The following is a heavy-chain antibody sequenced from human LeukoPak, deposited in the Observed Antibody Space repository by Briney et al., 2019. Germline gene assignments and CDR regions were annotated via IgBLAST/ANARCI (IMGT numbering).Heavy chain of an antibody. CDR3: AKIDDYVWGSYRYRRDYFDY. CDR1: GFTFSSYA. V-gene: IGHV3-23*01. Sequence: GGSLRLSCAASGFTFSSYAMSWVRQAPGKGLEWVSAISGSGGSTYYADSVKGRFTISRDNSKNTLYLQMNSLRAEDTAVYYCAKIDDYVWGSYRYRRDYFDYWGQGTLVTVSS. J-gene: IGHJ4*02. CDR2: ISGSGGST. D-gene: IGHD3-16*02.